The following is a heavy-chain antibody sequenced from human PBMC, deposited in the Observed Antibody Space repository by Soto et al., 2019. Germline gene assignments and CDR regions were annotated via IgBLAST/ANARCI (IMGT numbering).Heavy chain of an antibody. V-gene: IGHV4-31*03. D-gene: IGHD2-2*01. J-gene: IGHJ5*02. CDR1: GGSISSGGYY. CDR3: ARVRGLVPAAGWFDP. CDR2: IYYSGST. Sequence: SDTLSLTCTVSGGSISSGGYYWSWIRQHPGKGLEWIGYIYYSGSTYYNPPLKSRVTISVDTSKNQFSLKLSSVTAADTAVYYCARVRGLVPAAGWFDPWGQGTLVTVSS.